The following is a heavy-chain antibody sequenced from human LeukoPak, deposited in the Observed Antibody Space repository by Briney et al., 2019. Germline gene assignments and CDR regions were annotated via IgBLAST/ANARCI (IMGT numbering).Heavy chain of an antibody. Sequence: GGSLRLSCAASGFTFSSYAMSWVCQAPGKGLEWVSAISGSGGSTYYADSVKGRFTISRDNSKNTLYLQMNSLRAEDTAVYYCAKSEYYYDSSGYHALFDYWGQGTLVTVSS. J-gene: IGHJ4*02. CDR3: AKSEYYYDSSGYHALFDY. V-gene: IGHV3-23*01. CDR2: ISGSGGST. CDR1: GFTFSSYA. D-gene: IGHD3-22*01.